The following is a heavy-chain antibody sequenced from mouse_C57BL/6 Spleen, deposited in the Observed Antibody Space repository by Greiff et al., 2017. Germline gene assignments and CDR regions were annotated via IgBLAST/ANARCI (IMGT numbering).Heavy chain of an antibody. V-gene: IGHV10-1*01. D-gene: IGHD1-1*01. Sequence: DVKLVESGGGLVQPKGSLKLSCAASGFSFNTYAMNWVRQAPGKGLEWVARIRSKSNNYATYYADSVKDRFTISRDDSESMLYLQMNNLKTEDTAMYYCVRLTTVVAGMDYWGQGTSVTVSS. CDR2: IRSKSNNYAT. J-gene: IGHJ4*01. CDR1: GFSFNTYA. CDR3: VRLTTVVAGMDY.